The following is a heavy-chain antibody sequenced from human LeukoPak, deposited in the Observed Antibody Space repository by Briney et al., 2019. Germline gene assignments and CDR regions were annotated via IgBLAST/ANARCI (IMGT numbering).Heavy chain of an antibody. CDR1: GGSISSGGYY. D-gene: IGHD5-12*01. Sequence: SETLSLTCTVSGGSISSGGYYWSWIRQHPGKGLEWIGYIYHSGSTYYNPSLKSRVTISVDTSKNQFSLKLSSVTAADTAVYYCARDPVGTAYEPTPLDYWGQGTLVTVSS. CDR3: ARDPVGTAYEPTPLDY. J-gene: IGHJ4*02. V-gene: IGHV4-31*03. CDR2: IYHSGST.